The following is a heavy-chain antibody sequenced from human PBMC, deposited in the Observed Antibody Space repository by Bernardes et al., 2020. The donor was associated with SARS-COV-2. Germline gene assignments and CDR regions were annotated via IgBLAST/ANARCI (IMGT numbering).Heavy chain of an antibody. V-gene: IGHV3-21*01. CDR1: GFTFSSYS. Sequence: GGSLRLSCAASGFTFSSYSMNWVRQAPGKGLEWVPSISSSSSYIYYADSVKGRFTISRDNAKNSLYLQMNSLRAEDTAVYYCARAFFPYYYDSSGPPLFDYWGQGTLVTVSS. CDR2: ISSSSSYI. J-gene: IGHJ4*02. D-gene: IGHD3-22*01. CDR3: ARAFFPYYYDSSGPPLFDY.